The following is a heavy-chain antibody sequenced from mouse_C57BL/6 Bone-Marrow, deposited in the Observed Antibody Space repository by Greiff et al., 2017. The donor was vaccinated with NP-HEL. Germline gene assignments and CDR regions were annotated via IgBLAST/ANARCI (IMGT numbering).Heavy chain of an antibody. D-gene: IGHD1-1*01. CDR2: INPYNGGT. CDR1: GYTFTDYY. V-gene: IGHV1-19*01. CDR3: ARSGYYGSSVYYFTT. J-gene: IGHJ2*01. Sequence: EVQLQQSGPVLVKPGASVEMSCKASGYTFTDYYMNWVKQSHGKSLEWIGVINPYNGGTSYNQKFKGKATLTVDKSSSTAYMELNSLTSEDSAVYYCARSGYYGSSVYYFTTGAKAPLSQSPQ.